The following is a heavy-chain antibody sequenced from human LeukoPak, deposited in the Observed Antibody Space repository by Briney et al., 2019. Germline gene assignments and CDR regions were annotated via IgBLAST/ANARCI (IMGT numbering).Heavy chain of an antibody. CDR1: GGSISSYY. D-gene: IGHD6-19*01. Sequence: SETLSLTCTVSGGSISSYYWSWIRQPPGKGLEWIGYIYYSGSTNYNPSLKSRVTISVDTSKNQLSLKLSSVTAADTAVYYCARGRVSGPADYWGQGTLVTVSS. J-gene: IGHJ4*02. V-gene: IGHV4-59*01. CDR3: ARGRVSGPADY. CDR2: IYYSGST.